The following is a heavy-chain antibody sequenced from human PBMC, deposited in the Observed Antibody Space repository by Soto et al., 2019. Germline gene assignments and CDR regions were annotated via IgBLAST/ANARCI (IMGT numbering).Heavy chain of an antibody. Sequence: SETLSLTCTVSGGSISSGGYYWNWIRQHPGKGLEWIGYIYYSGSTYYNPPLKSRVTISVDTSKNQFSLKLSSVTAADTAVYYCARTATVTTTNWYFDLWGRGTLVTVSS. CDR2: IYYSGST. J-gene: IGHJ2*01. CDR1: GGSISSGGYY. CDR3: ARTATVTTTNWYFDL. V-gene: IGHV4-31*03. D-gene: IGHD4-17*01.